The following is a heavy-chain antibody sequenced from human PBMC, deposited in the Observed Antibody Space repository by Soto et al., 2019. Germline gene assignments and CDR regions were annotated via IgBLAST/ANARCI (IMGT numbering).Heavy chain of an antibody. V-gene: IGHV4-34*01. Sequence: QVQLQQWGAGLLKPSETLSLTCAVYGGSFSGYYWSWIRQPPGKGLEWIGEISHRGSTNYNPSLKSRVTISVDTSKNQLSLKLSSVTAADTAVYYCARGPRAGAFDIWGQGTMVTVSS. CDR3: ARGPRAGAFDI. D-gene: IGHD3-10*01. CDR2: ISHRGST. CDR1: GGSFSGYY. J-gene: IGHJ3*02.